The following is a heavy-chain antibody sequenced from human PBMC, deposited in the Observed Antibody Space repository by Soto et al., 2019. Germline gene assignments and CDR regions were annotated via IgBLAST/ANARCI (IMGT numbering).Heavy chain of an antibody. CDR3: ARGLGSSIAEAEDYYYYGMDV. CDR2: SNHSGST. D-gene: IGHD6-13*01. J-gene: IGHJ6*02. CDR1: WGSFGGYY. V-gene: IGHV4-34*01. Sequence: SVTLSHMCDVYWGSFGGYYRSCIRQTPGKGLEWIGESNHSGSTNYTPSLKSRVTISVDTYKNRFSLKLSSVAAADRAVYYCARGLGSSIAEAEDYYYYGMDVWGQGTTVTVSS.